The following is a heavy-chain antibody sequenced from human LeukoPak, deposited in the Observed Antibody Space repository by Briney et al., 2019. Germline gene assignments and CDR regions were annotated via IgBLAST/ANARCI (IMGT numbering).Heavy chain of an antibody. CDR1: DGSIGIHS. CDR2: IHYGGST. V-gene: IGHV4-59*11. J-gene: IGHJ4*02. Sequence: SETLSLTCNLSDGSIGIHSWSWIRQPPGKGLEWIGTIHYGGSTNYSPSLKSRVTISVDRSKNKFSLKLTSVTAADTAVYYCASESRVRGILYFFDYWGRGTLVTVSS. CDR3: ASESRVRGILYFFDY. D-gene: IGHD3-10*01.